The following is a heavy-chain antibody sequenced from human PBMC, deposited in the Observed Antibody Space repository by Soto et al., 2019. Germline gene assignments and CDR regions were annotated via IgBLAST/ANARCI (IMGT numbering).Heavy chain of an antibody. V-gene: IGHV3-48*03. CDR1: GFTFSSYE. CDR2: ISSSGSTI. CDR3: ARSPYRAWTAPYYYYYGMDV. D-gene: IGHD2-21*02. J-gene: IGHJ6*02. Sequence: GGSLRLSCAASGFTFSSYEMNWVRQAPGKGLEWVSYISSSGSTIYYADSVKGRFTISRDNAKNSLYLQMNSLRAEDTAVYYCARSPYRAWTAPYYYYYGMDVWGQGTTVTVSS.